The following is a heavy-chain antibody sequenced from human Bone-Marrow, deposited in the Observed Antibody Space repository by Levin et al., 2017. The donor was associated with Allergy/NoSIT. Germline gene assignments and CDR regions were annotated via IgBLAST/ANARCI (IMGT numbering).Heavy chain of an antibody. V-gene: IGHV4-34*01. CDR3: ARIPYFFNTPFDY. D-gene: IGHD2/OR15-2a*01. J-gene: IGHJ4*02. CDR2: ISHRGTT. Sequence: GSLRLSCAVSGESFSPYYWTWIRQPPGKGLEWIGEISHRGTTNYNPSLASRARLSVDASRNQFSLNLSPVTAADTAFYYCARIPYFFNTPFDYWSQGTLVTVSS. CDR1: GESFSPYY.